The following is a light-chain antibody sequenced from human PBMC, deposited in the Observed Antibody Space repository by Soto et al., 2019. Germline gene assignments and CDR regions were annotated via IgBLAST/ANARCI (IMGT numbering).Light chain of an antibody. CDR3: QQRGNWPLT. CDR2: GAF. V-gene: IGKV3-11*01. Sequence: IVMTQSPVTLSVSPGERATLCCRASQSVSSNLAWYQQKPGQAPSLLIYGAFTRATGIPARFSGSGSGTDFTLTISSLEPEDFAVYYCQQRGNWPLTFGGGTKVDI. J-gene: IGKJ4*01. CDR1: QSVSSN.